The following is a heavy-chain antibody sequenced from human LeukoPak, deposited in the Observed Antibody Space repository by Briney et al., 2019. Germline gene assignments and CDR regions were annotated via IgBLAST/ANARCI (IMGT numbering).Heavy chain of an antibody. D-gene: IGHD1-26*01. J-gene: IGHJ4*02. Sequence: SETLSLTCTVSGGSISSSSYYWGWIRQPPGKGLEWIGSICYSGSTYYNPSLKSRVTISVDTSKNQFSLKLSSVTAADTAVYYCARDWFGFVVGATEPGSDYWGQGTLVTVSS. CDR1: GGSISSSSYY. CDR2: ICYSGST. V-gene: IGHV4-39*07. CDR3: ARDWFGFVVGATEPGSDY.